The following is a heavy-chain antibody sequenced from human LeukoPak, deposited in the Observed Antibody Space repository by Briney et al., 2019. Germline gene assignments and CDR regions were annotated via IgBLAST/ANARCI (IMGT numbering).Heavy chain of an antibody. CDR3: ARGPYYYDSSGSP. V-gene: IGHV4-39*01. CDR1: GGSISSSSYN. J-gene: IGHJ3*01. D-gene: IGHD3-22*01. CDR2: IYYSGTT. Sequence: PSETLSLTRIVSGGSISSSSYNWGWIRQPPGKGLEWIGSIYYSGTTYYNPSLKSRLTISVDTSKNQFSLNLSSVTAADTAVYYCARGPYYYDSSGSPWGQGTMVTVSS.